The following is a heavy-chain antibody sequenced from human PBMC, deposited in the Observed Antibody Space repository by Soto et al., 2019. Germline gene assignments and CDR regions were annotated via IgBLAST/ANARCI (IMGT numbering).Heavy chain of an antibody. D-gene: IGHD3-22*01. CDR1: GFTFSSYT. CDR2: ISSSSTSI. Sequence: LRLSCAASGFTFSSYTMNWVRQAPGKGLEWVSSISSSSTSIYYADSVKGRFTISRDNAKNSLYLQMNSLRAEDTAVYYCAGVVDYYDPYYYYGMDVWGQGTTVTVSS. J-gene: IGHJ6*02. CDR3: AGVVDYYDPYYYYGMDV. V-gene: IGHV3-21*01.